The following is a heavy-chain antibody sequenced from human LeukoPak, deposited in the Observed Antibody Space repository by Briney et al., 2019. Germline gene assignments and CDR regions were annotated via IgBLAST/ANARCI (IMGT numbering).Heavy chain of an antibody. D-gene: IGHD5-12*01. V-gene: IGHV4-4*07. CDR2: IHASGST. Sequence: PSETLSLTCTVSGGSISSYYWSWIRQPAGKGLEWIGRIHASGSTVYNPSLMSRVTMSVDTSKSQFSLKLTSVTAAGTAVYYCARDDGYDSRFDYWGQGTLLTVSS. J-gene: IGHJ4*02. CDR3: ARDDGYDSRFDY. CDR1: GGSISSYY.